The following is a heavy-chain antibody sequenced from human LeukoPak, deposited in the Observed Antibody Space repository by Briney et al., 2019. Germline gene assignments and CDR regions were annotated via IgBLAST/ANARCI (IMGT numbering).Heavy chain of an antibody. Sequence: GGSLRLSCAASGFTFSSYGMHWVRQAPGKGLEWVAFIRYDGSNKYYADSVKGRFTISRDNSKNTLYLQMNSLRAEDTAVYYCAKSEDYRNNWFVPWGEGTLVTVSS. D-gene: IGHD4-11*01. V-gene: IGHV3-30*02. CDR3: AKSEDYRNNWFVP. CDR2: IRYDGSNK. CDR1: GFTFSSYG. J-gene: IGHJ5*02.